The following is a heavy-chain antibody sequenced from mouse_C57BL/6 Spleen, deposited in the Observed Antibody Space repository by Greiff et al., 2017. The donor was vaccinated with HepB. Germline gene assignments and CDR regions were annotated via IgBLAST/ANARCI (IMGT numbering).Heavy chain of an antibody. V-gene: IGHV1-9*01. CDR2: ILPGSGST. CDR3: ARGEGYGYSAWFAY. Sequence: VQLQQSGAELMKPGASVKLSCKATGYTFTGYWIEWVKQRPGHGLEWIGEILPGSGSTNYNEKFKGKATFTADTSSNTAYMQLRSLTTEDSAIYYWARGEGYGYSAWFAYWGQGTLVTVSA. D-gene: IGHD2-2*01. J-gene: IGHJ3*01. CDR1: GYTFTGYW.